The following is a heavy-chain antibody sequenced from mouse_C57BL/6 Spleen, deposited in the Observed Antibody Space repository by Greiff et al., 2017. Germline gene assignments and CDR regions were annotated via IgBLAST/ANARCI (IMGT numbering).Heavy chain of an antibody. CDR3: AREVDGYYSYFDY. V-gene: IGHV1-82*01. J-gene: IGHJ2*01. Sequence: VKLMESGPELVKPGASVKISCKASGYAFSSSWMNWVKQRPGKGLEWIGRIYPGDGDTNYNGKFKGKATLTADKSSSTAYMQLSSLTSEDSAVYFCAREVDGYYSYFDYWGQGTTLTVSS. CDR2: IYPGDGDT. D-gene: IGHD2-3*01. CDR1: GYAFSSSW.